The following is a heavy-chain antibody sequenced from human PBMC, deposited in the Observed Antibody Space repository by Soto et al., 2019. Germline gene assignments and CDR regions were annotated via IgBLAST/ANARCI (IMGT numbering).Heavy chain of an antibody. CDR1: GFTFSSYD. J-gene: IGHJ5*02. D-gene: IGHD6-6*01. CDR2: IGTSGDT. Sequence: EVQVAESGGGLVQPGGSLRLSCAASGFTFSSYDMHWVRQATGRGLEWVSGIGTSGDTYYAGSVKGRFTISRENAKNSVYLQMNSLRAGDTAVYYCARGALGFDPWGQGTLVAVSS. V-gene: IGHV3-13*04. CDR3: ARGALGFDP.